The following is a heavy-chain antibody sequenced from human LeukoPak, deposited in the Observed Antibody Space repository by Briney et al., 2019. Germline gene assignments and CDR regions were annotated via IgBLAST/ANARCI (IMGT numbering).Heavy chain of an antibody. CDR2: ISGSGGNK. CDR1: GFXFSSYA. D-gene: IGHD4-23*01. J-gene: IGHJ4*02. Sequence: GGSLRLSCAASGFXFSSYAMTGVRQPPGKGLEGVSDISGSGGNKYYADSVKGRFTISRDNSNNTLSLQMNSLRAEDTAVYYCAKQTILTPHDYCDYWGQGTLVTVSS. V-gene: IGHV3-23*01. CDR3: AKQTILTPHDYCDY.